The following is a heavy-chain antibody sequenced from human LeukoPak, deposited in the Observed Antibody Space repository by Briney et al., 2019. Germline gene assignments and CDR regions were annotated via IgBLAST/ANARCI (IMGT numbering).Heavy chain of an antibody. D-gene: IGHD3-22*01. J-gene: IGHJ5*02. CDR2: IYPGDSDT. Sequence: GESLKISCKGSGYSFSTYWIGWVRQMPGKGLEWMGIIYPGDSDTRYSPSFQGRVTISADKSISTAYLQWSSLKASDTAMYYCARHPYYYDSSGYYEDINWFDPWGQGTLVTVSS. CDR1: GYSFSTYW. CDR3: ARHPYYYDSSGYYEDINWFDP. V-gene: IGHV5-51*01.